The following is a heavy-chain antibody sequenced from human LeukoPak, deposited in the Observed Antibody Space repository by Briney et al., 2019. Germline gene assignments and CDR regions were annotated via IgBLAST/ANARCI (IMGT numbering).Heavy chain of an antibody. CDR2: IYTSGST. Sequence: PSETLSLTCTVSGGSISSYYWSWIRQPAGKGLEWIGRIYTSGSTNYNPSLKSRVTMSVDTSKNQFSLKLSSVTAADTAVYCCARGTAVAGTGVNYFDYWGQGTLVTVSS. CDR3: ARGTAVAGTGVNYFDY. D-gene: IGHD6-19*01. J-gene: IGHJ4*02. CDR1: GGSISSYY. V-gene: IGHV4-4*07.